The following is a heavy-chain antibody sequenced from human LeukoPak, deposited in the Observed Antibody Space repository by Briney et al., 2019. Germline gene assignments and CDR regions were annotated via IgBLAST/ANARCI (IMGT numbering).Heavy chain of an antibody. Sequence: GSLRLSCAAPGFTFRSYSMNWVRQAPGKGLEWLSYIISTSSAIYYANSLKGRFTISRDNAKNSLYLQMDSLRAEDTAVYYCARVIGSYGDSAYWGQGTLVTVSS. J-gene: IGHJ4*02. D-gene: IGHD3-16*01. CDR2: IISTSSAI. CDR1: GFTFRSYS. V-gene: IGHV3-48*04. CDR3: ARVIGSYGDSAY.